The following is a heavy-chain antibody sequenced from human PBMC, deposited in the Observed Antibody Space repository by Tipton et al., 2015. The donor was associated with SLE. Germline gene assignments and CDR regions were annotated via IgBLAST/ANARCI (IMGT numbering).Heavy chain of an antibody. J-gene: IGHJ4*02. CDR1: GFTFSDYA. Sequence: SLRLSCTASGFTFSDYAFHWVRQPPGKGLEYVSAISSDGDYTSYGNSVRGRYTISRDNFKNTVYLQMGGLTPEDTAVFYCGGGLTVGVDYWGQGTLVTVSS. CDR3: GGGLTVGVDY. D-gene: IGHD7-27*01. V-gene: IGHV3-64*01. CDR2: ISSDGDYT.